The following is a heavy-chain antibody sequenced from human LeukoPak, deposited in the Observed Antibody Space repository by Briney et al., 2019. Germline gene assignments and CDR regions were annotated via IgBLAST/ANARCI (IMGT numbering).Heavy chain of an antibody. Sequence: ASVKVSCKASGYTFTSYYMHWVRQAPGQGLEWMGIINPSGGSTSYAQKFQGRVTMTRDTSTSTVYMELSSLRSEDTAVYYCAREREMATIRVGAFDIWGQGTMVTVSS. D-gene: IGHD5-24*01. V-gene: IGHV1-46*01. CDR1: GYTFTSYY. J-gene: IGHJ3*02. CDR3: AREREMATIRVGAFDI. CDR2: INPSGGST.